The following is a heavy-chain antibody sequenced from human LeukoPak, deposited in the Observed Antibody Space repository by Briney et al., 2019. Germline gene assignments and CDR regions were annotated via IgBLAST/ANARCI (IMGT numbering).Heavy chain of an antibody. D-gene: IGHD3-3*01. V-gene: IGHV3-21*01. J-gene: IGHJ4*02. CDR3: ARALDGYDFWSGYVY. CDR1: GFTFSSYS. Sequence: PGGSLRLSCAAPGFTFSSYSMNWVRQAPGKGLEWVSSISSSSSYIYYADSVKGRFTISRDNAKNSLYLQMNSLRAEDTAVYYCARALDGYDFWSGYVYWGQGTLVTVSS. CDR2: ISSSSSYI.